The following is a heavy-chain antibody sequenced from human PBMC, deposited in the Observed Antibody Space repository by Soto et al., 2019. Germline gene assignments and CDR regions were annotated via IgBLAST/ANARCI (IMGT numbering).Heavy chain of an antibody. Sequence: VESLKSTCQGSGYRFTNFWIGWVRQRPGKGLELMVIIYSRDSDTRYSPSFQGQVTISVDSSISTAYLQWSSLKASETAIYYCARAPYNNNDGDFDXWGQVTLVTVSX. CDR1: GYRFTNFW. CDR3: ARAPYNNNDGDFDX. V-gene: IGHV5-51*01. J-gene: IGHJ4*02. D-gene: IGHD3-10*01. CDR2: IYSRDSDT.